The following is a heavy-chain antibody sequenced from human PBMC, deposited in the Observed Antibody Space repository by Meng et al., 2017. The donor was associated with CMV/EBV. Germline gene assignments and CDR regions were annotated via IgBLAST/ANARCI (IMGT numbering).Heavy chain of an antibody. D-gene: IGHD5-12*01. CDR3: ARDRDIVATVNYYYYGMDV. V-gene: IGHV3-7*03. Sequence: GESLKISCAASGFTFSSYWMSWVRQAPGKGLEWVANIKQDGSEKYYVDSVKGRFTISRDNAKNSLYLQMNSLRAEDTALYYCARDRDIVATVNYYYYGMDVWGQGTTVTVSS. CDR2: IKQDGSEK. CDR1: GFTFSSYW. J-gene: IGHJ6*02.